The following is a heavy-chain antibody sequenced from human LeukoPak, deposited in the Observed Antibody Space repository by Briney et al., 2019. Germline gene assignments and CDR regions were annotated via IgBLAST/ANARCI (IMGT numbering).Heavy chain of an antibody. V-gene: IGHV3-21*01. Sequence: GGALRLSCAASGFTFSSYSINWVRQAPGKGLEGVSSISSSSSHIYYADSVKGRFTISRDNAKNSLYLQMNSLRAEDTAVYYCARESVVAATRYYYYGMDVWGQGTTVTVSS. CDR2: ISSSSSHI. D-gene: IGHD2-15*01. CDR3: ARESVVAATRYYYYGMDV. CDR1: GFTFSSYS. J-gene: IGHJ6*02.